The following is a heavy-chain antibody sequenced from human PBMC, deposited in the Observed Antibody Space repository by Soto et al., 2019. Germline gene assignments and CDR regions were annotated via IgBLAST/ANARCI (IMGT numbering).Heavy chain of an antibody. D-gene: IGHD3-22*01. Sequence: ASVKVSCKASGITSTTYAIHWVRPAPGQGLEWMGWINTGNGNTRYSQRFLGRVSLTTDTSTSTASMDLSSLTSEDTAVYYCARDPDSSGSKPRWFDLWGQGTLVTSPQ. V-gene: IGHV1-3*04. CDR1: GITSTTYA. CDR2: INTGNGNT. CDR3: ARDPDSSGSKPRWFDL. J-gene: IGHJ5*02.